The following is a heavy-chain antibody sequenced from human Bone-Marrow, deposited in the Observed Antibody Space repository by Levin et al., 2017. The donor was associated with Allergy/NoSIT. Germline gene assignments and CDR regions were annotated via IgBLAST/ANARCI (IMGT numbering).Heavy chain of an antibody. Sequence: SETLSLTCTVSGGSISSGGYHWSWIRQHAGKGLEWIGYIYYSGSTHYNPSLKSRAMISLDTSKNQFSLKVTSATAADAAVYYCAREDGSTFDSWGQGTLVTVSS. J-gene: IGHJ4*02. CDR2: IYYSGST. V-gene: IGHV4-31*03. D-gene: IGHD5-24*01. CDR3: AREDGSTFDS. CDR1: GGSISSGGYH.